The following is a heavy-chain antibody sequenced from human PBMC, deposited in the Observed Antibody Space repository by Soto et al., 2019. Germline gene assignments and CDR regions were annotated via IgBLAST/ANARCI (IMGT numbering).Heavy chain of an antibody. D-gene: IGHD6-19*01. CDR3: AHRLVSSGWYVLDY. V-gene: IGHV2-5*02. Sequence: QITLKESGPTLVKPTQTLTLTCTFSGFSLSTTGVGVGWIRQPPGKALEWLAFIYWDTDKRYSPSLRSRLTITKDTSKNQVVLTMTYMDPVDTATYYCAHRLVSSGWYVLDYWGQGTLVTVSS. J-gene: IGHJ4*02. CDR1: GFSLSTTGVG. CDR2: IYWDTDK.